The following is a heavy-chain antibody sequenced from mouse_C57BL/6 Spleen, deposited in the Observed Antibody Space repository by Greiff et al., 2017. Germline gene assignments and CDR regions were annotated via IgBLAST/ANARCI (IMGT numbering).Heavy chain of an antibody. Sequence: VQLQQPGAELVRPGSSVKLSCKASGYTFTSYWMHWVKQRPIQGLEWIGNIDPSDSETHYNQKFKDKATLTVDKSSSTAYMQLSSLTSEDSAVYYCAMMVTTRGWYFDVWGTGTTVTVSS. D-gene: IGHD2-3*01. J-gene: IGHJ1*03. CDR2: IDPSDSET. V-gene: IGHV1-52*01. CDR1: GYTFTSYW. CDR3: AMMVTTRGWYFDV.